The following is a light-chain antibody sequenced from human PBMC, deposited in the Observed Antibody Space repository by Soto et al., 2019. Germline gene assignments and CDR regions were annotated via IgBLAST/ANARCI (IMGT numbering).Light chain of an antibody. V-gene: IGLV2-14*03. CDR2: ESY. CDR3: GSYTYDSSYV. Sequence: QSALARPASVSGSPGQSITISCIGTRSDSGGYNYVSLHLQHPAKAPKLMIYESYETTLGAPNLYSGSKSGNRASLTITVVRNEEEADYDCGSYTYDSSYVFGSGPKVTV. CDR1: RSDSGGYNY. J-gene: IGLJ1*01.